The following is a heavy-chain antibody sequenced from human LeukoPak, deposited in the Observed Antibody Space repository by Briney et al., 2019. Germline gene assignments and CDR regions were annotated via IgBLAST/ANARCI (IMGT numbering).Heavy chain of an antibody. CDR3: ARAENYYDSSGHPFDP. CDR2: INPSGGST. J-gene: IGHJ5*02. V-gene: IGHV1-46*01. Sequence: GASVKVSCKASGYTFTSYYMHWVRQAPGQGLEWMGIINPSGGSTSYAQKFQGRVTMTRDTSTSTVYMELSSLRSEDTAVYYCARAENYYDSSGHPFDPWGQGTLVTVSS. CDR1: GYTFTSYY. D-gene: IGHD3-22*01.